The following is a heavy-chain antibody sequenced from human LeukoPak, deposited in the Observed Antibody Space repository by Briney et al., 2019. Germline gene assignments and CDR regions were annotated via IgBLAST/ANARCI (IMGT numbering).Heavy chain of an antibody. J-gene: IGHJ4*02. CDR1: GGTFSGYV. V-gene: IGHV1-69*05. CDR3: ARCSSGGCFFDF. D-gene: IGHD2-15*01. CDR2: IIPMLNKA. Sequence: SVKVSCEASGGTFSGYVISWVRQAPGQGLEWMGGIIPMLNKANYAQKFQGRVTVTTDESTSTANMELRSLRSEDTAIYYCARCSSGGCFFDFWAQGTLVTVSS.